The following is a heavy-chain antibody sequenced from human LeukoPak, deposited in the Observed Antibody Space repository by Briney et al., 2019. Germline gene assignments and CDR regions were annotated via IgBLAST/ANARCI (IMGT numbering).Heavy chain of an antibody. CDR2: ISAYNGNT. CDR3: ARRGPNGDYFDY. D-gene: IGHD4-17*01. CDR1: GYTFSRYG. V-gene: IGHV1-18*01. J-gene: IGHJ4*02. Sequence: GSVKGSCKASGYTFSRYGFNWVRPAPGKGVEWMGWISAYNGNTNYAQKLQGRVTMTTDTSTSTAYMELRSLRSGDTAVYYCARRGPNGDYFDYWGQGTLVTVSS.